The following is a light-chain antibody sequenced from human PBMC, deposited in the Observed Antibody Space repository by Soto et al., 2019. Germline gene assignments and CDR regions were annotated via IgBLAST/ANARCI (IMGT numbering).Light chain of an antibody. Sequence: EVMLTQSPATLSSFPGDRVTLSCRASQSVSSNLAWYQQKPGQAPRLLIYGASTRATGIPARFTGSGSGTEFTLTISSLQFDDSAVYYCQQYNNWWTFGQGTKVDIK. CDR2: GAS. CDR1: QSVSSN. CDR3: QQYNNWWT. J-gene: IGKJ1*01. V-gene: IGKV3-15*01.